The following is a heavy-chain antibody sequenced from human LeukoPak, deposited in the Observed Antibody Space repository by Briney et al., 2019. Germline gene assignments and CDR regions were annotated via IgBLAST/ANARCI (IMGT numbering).Heavy chain of an antibody. CDR2: IWYDGSNK. CDR3: ARDQPYYYDSSGYYPTLDY. D-gene: IGHD3-22*01. CDR1: GFTFSSYG. J-gene: IGHJ4*02. V-gene: IGHV3-33*01. Sequence: SGGSLRLSCAASGFTFSSYGMHWVRQAPGKGLEWVAAIWYDGSNKYYADSVKGRFTISRDNSKNTLYLQMNSLRAEDTAVYYCARDQPYYYDSSGYYPTLDYWGQGTLVTVSS.